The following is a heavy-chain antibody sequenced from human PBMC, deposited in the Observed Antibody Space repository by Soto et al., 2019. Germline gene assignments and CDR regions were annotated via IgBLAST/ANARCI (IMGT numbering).Heavy chain of an antibody. CDR2: IPYDSTKT. V-gene: IGHV3-30*03. D-gene: IGHD1-26*01. Sequence: QVQLVESGGGVVQPGRSLRLSCAASGFTFNSYGMHWVRQGPGNGLEWVAFIPYDSTKTYYADPVKGRFTISRDNSNSALYVQMNSLTGEDTAVYYCARTRSAWSDFHYYSLDVWGQGTTVTVSS. CDR1: GFTFNSYG. CDR3: ARTRSAWSDFHYYSLDV. J-gene: IGHJ6*02.